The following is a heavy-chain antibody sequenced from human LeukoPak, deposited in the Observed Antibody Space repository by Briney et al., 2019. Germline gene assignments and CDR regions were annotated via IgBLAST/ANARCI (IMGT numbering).Heavy chain of an antibody. Sequence: GGSLRLSCAASDFNINNNYMNWVRQAPGKGLEWVAHIDNFGSIYYRDSVKGRFTISRDNSRSTLILQMNSLRVEDTALYYCTKRVKYGGTWDHFADWGQGTLVTVSS. D-gene: IGHD1-26*01. CDR1: DFNINNNY. V-gene: IGHV3-53*01. J-gene: IGHJ4*02. CDR2: IDNFGSI. CDR3: TKRVKYGGTWDHFAD.